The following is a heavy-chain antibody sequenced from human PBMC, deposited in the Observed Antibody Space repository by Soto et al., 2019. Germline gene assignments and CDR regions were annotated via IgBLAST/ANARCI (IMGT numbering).Heavy chain of an antibody. J-gene: IGHJ4*02. CDR3: ARGRYGDY. Sequence: QVHLVQSGAEVKKPGASVKVSCKCSGYTFTSYGITWVRQAPGQGLEWMGWISPHNDNTDSAQKLQGSVTVTRDTSTSTAYMELRSVRADDTAVYYCARGRYGDYWGQGALVTVSS. CDR2: ISPHNDNT. V-gene: IGHV1-18*01. D-gene: IGHD1-1*01. CDR1: GYTFTSYG.